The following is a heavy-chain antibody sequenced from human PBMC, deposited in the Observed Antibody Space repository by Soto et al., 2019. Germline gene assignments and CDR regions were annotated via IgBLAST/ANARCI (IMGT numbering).Heavy chain of an antibody. CDR2: ISYDGTDK. D-gene: IGHD5-18*01. V-gene: IGHV3-30*18. CDR1: GFTFSSYG. CDR3: VKERYAQLWLEDYGMDV. J-gene: IGHJ6*02. Sequence: PGGSLGLSCAASGFTFSSYGIHWVRQAPGKGLEWVALISYDGTDKYYADSVKGRFTISRDNSKNTLYLQMSSPGPEDTAVYYCVKERYAQLWLEDYGMDVWGQGTTVTVSS.